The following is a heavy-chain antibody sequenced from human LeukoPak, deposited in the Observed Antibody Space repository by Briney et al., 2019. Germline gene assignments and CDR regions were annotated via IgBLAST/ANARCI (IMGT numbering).Heavy chain of an antibody. CDR2: ISSSGSTI. J-gene: IGHJ6*04. D-gene: IGHD3-10*01. V-gene: IGHV3-48*03. CDR1: GFTFSSYE. CDR3: ASYPIGGSGSYYYYYYGMDV. Sequence: PGGSLRLSCAASGFTFSSYEMNWVRQAPGKGLEWVSYISSSGSTIYYADSVNGRFTISRDNAKNSLYLQMNSLRAEDTAVYYCASYPIGGSGSYYYYYYGMDVWGKGTTVTVSS.